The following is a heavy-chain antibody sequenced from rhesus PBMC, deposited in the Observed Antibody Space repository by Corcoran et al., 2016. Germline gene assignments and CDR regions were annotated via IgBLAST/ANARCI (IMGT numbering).Heavy chain of an antibody. Sequence: QVQLQESGPGVVKPSETLSLTCAVSGDSISDSYRWTWIRQPPGRGLEWIGYIYGSSTSTNYTPSLKSRVTISTDTSKNQFSLKLNSVTAADTAVYYCARWAYSGSYYRFDYWGQGVLVTVSS. J-gene: IGHJ4*01. D-gene: IGHD3-16*01. CDR2: IYGSSTST. CDR1: GDSISDSYR. CDR3: ARWAYSGSYYRFDY. V-gene: IGHV4S10*01.